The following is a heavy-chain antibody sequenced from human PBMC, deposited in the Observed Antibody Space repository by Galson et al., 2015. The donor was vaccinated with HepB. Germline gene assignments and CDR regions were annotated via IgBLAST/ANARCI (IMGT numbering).Heavy chain of an antibody. V-gene: IGHV3-11*03. CDR1: GFTFSDYY. Sequence: SLRLSCAASGFTFSDYYMSWIRQAPGKGLEWVSYISSSSSYTNYADSVKGRFTISRDNAKNSLYLQMNSLRAEDTAVYYCARSPGGDYYYYGMDVWGQGTTVTVSS. CDR3: ARSPGGDYYYYGMDV. D-gene: IGHD3-16*01. CDR2: ISSSSSYT. J-gene: IGHJ6*02.